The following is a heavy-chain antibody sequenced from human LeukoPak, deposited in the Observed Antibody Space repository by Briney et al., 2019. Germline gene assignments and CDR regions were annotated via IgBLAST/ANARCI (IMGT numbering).Heavy chain of an antibody. D-gene: IGHD3-10*01. CDR3: AKDPMVRVRAPLFDY. CDR2: ISGSGGST. J-gene: IGHJ4*02. V-gene: IGHV3-23*01. CDR1: GFTFSSYA. Sequence: GGSLRLSCAASGFTFSSYAMSWVRQAPGKGLEWVSAISGSGGSTYYADSVKRRFTISRDNYTNTMYLQLNSMRAEDPAVYYCAKDPMVRVRAPLFDYWGQGTLVTASS.